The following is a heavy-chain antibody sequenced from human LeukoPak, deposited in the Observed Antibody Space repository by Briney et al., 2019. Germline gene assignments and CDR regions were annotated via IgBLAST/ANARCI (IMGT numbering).Heavy chain of an antibody. V-gene: IGHV4-59*01. J-gene: IGHJ4*02. CDR1: GGSIISYY. Sequence: SETLSLTCTVSGGSIISYYWNWVRQPPGKGLEWIGYIYYSGSTKHNPSLKSRFTISVDTSKNQFSLKLSSVTAADTAMYYCAREACSGGYCYLLDYWGQGTLVTVSS. CDR2: IYYSGST. CDR3: AREACSGGYCYLLDY. D-gene: IGHD2-15*01.